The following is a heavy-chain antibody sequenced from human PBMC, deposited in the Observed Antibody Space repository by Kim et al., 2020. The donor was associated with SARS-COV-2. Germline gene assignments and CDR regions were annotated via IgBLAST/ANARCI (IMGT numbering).Heavy chain of an antibody. Sequence: GGSLRLSCAASGFTFSDYYMSWIRQAPGKGLEWVSYISSSGSTIYYADSVKGRFTISRDNAKNSLYLQMNSLRAEDTALYYCAGELGGSYDWYFDLWGRGPLVTVSS. CDR3: AGELGGSYDWYFDL. V-gene: IGHV3-11*01. D-gene: IGHD1-26*01. J-gene: IGHJ2*01. CDR1: GFTFSDYY. CDR2: ISSSGSTI.